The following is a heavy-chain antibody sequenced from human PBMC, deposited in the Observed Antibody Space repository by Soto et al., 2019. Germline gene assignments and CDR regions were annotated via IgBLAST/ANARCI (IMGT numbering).Heavy chain of an antibody. CDR3: AGWAPTGSSGDFAY. V-gene: IGHV1-18*01. CDR1: GYTFTSYG. J-gene: IGHJ4*02. Sequence: ASVKVSCKASGYTFTSYGISWVRQAPGQGLEWMGWISAYNGNTNYAQKLQGRVTMTTDTSTSTAYMELRSLRSDDTAVYYCAGWAPTGSSGDFAYWGQGTLVTVSS. D-gene: IGHD6-19*01. CDR2: ISAYNGNT.